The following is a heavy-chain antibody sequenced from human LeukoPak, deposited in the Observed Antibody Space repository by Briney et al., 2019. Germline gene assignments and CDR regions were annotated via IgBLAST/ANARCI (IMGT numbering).Heavy chain of an antibody. Sequence: PSETLSLTCTVSGGSISSGDHYWSWIRQPPGKGLEWIGYIYYSGSTYYNPSLKSRVTISVDTSKNQFSLKLSSVTAADTAVYYCARVADSSGYYGDFDYWGQGTLVTVSS. CDR3: ARVADSSGYYGDFDY. D-gene: IGHD3-22*01. V-gene: IGHV4-30-4*01. CDR2: IYYSGST. CDR1: GGSISSGDHY. J-gene: IGHJ4*02.